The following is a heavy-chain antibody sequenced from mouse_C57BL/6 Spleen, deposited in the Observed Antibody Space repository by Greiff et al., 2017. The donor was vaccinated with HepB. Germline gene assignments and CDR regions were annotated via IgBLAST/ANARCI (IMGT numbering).Heavy chain of an antibody. V-gene: IGHV1-78*01. J-gene: IGHJ1*03. CDR3: AYYYGSSYEYFDV. CDR2: IYPRDGST. Sequence: VQLQQSDAELVKPGASVKISCKVSGYTFTDHTIHWMKQRPEQGLEWIGYIYPRDGSTKYNEKFKGKATLTADKSSSTAYMQLNSLTSEDSAVYFCAYYYGSSYEYFDVWGTGTTVTVSS. CDR1: GYTFTDHT. D-gene: IGHD1-1*01.